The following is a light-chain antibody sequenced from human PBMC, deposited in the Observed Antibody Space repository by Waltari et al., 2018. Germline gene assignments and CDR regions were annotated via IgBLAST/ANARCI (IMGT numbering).Light chain of an antibody. CDR2: LGS. V-gene: IGKV2-28*01. CDR1: HRLLRSNGYNY. Sequence: VMTQSPLSLPVTPGEPASSSCTSSHRLLRSNGYNYLDWYLQRPGQSPQLLIYLGSNRASGVPDRFSGSGSGTDFTLKISRVEAEDVGVYYCLQGISTPLTFGQGTKVEIK. CDR3: LQGISTPLT. J-gene: IGKJ1*01.